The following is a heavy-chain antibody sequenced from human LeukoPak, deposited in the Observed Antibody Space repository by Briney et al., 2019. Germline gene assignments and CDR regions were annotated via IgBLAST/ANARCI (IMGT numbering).Heavy chain of an antibody. J-gene: IGHJ4*02. V-gene: IGHV4-31*03. D-gene: IGHD2-2*01. Sequence: SQTLSLTCTVSGGSISSGGYYWSWIRQHPGKGLEWIGYIYYSGSTYYNPSLKSRVTISVDTSKNQFSLKLSSVTAADTAVYYCARLSKDAVVLPGAMAHYFDFWGQGTLVTVSS. CDR3: ARLSKDAVVLPGAMAHYFDF. CDR1: GGSISSGGYY. CDR2: IYYSGST.